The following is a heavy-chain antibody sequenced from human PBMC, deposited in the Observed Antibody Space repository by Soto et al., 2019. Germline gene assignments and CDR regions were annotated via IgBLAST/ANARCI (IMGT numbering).Heavy chain of an antibody. CDR2: IYTSGST. CDR1: GGSIRNYY. V-gene: IGHV4-4*07. D-gene: IGHD6-19*01. J-gene: IGHJ4*02. Sequence: QVQLQESGPGLVKPSETLSLTCTVSGGSIRNYYWSWIRQPAGKGLEWIGRIYTSGSTNYNPSLESRVTMSVDTSKTQFSLKLRSVTAADTAVYYCARESYSSAWGLFDYWGQGTLVTVSS. CDR3: ARESYSSAWGLFDY.